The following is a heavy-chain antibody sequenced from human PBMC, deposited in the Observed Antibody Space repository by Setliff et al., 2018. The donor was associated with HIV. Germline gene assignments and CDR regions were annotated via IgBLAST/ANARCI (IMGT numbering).Heavy chain of an antibody. Sequence: TSETLSLTCTVSGDSISSDFYWGWIRQPPGKGLEWIGSIYHSGNTYYMPSLQSRVTISVDMSKNQFSLNLNSVTAADTAVYYCARGQGCGGGCHYAFEMWGQGTMGTVS. V-gene: IGHV4-38-2*02. CDR1: GDSISSDFY. CDR2: IYHSGNT. J-gene: IGHJ3*02. D-gene: IGHD2-21*02. CDR3: ARGQGCGGGCHYAFEM.